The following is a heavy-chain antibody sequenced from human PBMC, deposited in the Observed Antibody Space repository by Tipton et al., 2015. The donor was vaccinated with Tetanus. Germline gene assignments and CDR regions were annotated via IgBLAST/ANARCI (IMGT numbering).Heavy chain of an antibody. CDR3: ARSHVFRLTLFGEEIPRSGRFDP. V-gene: IGHV4-39*02. Sequence: LRLSCIVSGGSMSTSGHYGAWVRQSPGQGLEWIGSLSYSGRTYYNPSLKSRVTMSVDTSKKDFSVRLRSVTAADTAVYYCARSHVFRLTLFGEEIPRSGRFDPWGQGTLVTVSS. D-gene: IGHD3-3*01. CDR2: LSYSGRT. J-gene: IGHJ5*02. CDR1: GGSMSTSGHY.